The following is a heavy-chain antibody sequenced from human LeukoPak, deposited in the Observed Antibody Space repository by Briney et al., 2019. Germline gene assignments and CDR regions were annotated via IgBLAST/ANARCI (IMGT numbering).Heavy chain of an antibody. J-gene: IGHJ4*02. CDR1: GYTFTSYG. CDR2: ISAYNGNT. D-gene: IGHD2-2*01. V-gene: IGHV1-18*01. CDR3: ASVSCSSTSCYDFDY. Sequence: ASVKVSCKASGYTFTSYGISGVRQAPGQGLEWMGWISAYNGNTNYAQKLQGRVTMTTDTSTSTAYMELRSLRSDDTAVYYCASVSCSSTSCYDFDYWGQGTLVTVSS.